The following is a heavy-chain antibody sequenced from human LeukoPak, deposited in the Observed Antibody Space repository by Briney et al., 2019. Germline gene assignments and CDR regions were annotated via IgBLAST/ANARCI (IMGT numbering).Heavy chain of an antibody. Sequence: KPSETLSLTCAVYGGSFSGYYRSWIRQPPGKGLEWIGEINHSGSTNYNPSLKSRVTISVDTSKNQFSLKLSSVTAADTAVYYCATKVVVVAATLAGWFDPWGQGTLVTVSS. CDR2: INHSGST. V-gene: IGHV4-34*01. D-gene: IGHD2-15*01. CDR1: GGSFSGYY. CDR3: ATKVVVVAATLAGWFDP. J-gene: IGHJ5*02.